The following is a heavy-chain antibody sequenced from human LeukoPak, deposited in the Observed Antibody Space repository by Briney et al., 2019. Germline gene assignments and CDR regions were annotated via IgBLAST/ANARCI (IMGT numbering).Heavy chain of an antibody. Sequence: GSLRLSCAASGFTFSSYWMHWVRQAPGKGLVWVSRINSDGSSTSYADSVKGRFTISRDNAKNTLYLQMNSLRAEDTAVYYCARDCSSTSCYEEDAFDIWGQGTMVTVSS. CDR1: GFTFSSYW. CDR2: INSDGSST. D-gene: IGHD2-2*01. V-gene: IGHV3-74*01. J-gene: IGHJ3*02. CDR3: ARDCSSTSCYEEDAFDI.